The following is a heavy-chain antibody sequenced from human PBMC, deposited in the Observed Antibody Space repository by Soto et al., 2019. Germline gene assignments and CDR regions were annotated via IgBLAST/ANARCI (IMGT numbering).Heavy chain of an antibody. CDR1: GYSFTSYW. Sequence: GESLKMSCKGSGYSFTSYWIGWVRQMPGKGLEWMGIIYPGDSDTRYSPSFQGQVTISADKSISTAYLQWSSLKASDTAMYYCASHASPRYYYYYGMDVWGQGTTVTVSS. V-gene: IGHV5-51*01. D-gene: IGHD1-20*01. CDR3: ASHASPRYYYYYGMDV. J-gene: IGHJ6*02. CDR2: IYPGDSDT.